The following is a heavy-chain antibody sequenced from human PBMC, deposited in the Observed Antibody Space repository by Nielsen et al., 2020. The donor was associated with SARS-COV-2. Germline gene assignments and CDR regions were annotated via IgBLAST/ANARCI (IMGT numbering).Heavy chain of an antibody. J-gene: IGHJ6*02. Sequence: GESLKISCAASGFTFSSYAMHWVRQAPGKGLEWVAVISYDGSNKYYADSVKGRFTISRDNSKNTLYLQMNSLRAEDTTVYYCARDWLPRGDGMDVWGQGTTVTVSS. CDR2: ISYDGSNK. CDR1: GFTFSSYA. V-gene: IGHV3-30-3*01. D-gene: IGHD5-18*01. CDR3: ARDWLPRGDGMDV.